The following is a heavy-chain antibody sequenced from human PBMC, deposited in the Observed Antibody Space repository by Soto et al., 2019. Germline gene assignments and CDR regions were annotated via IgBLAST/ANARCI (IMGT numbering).Heavy chain of an antibody. D-gene: IGHD6-6*01. CDR2: IYYDGNT. J-gene: IGHJ4*02. Sequence: QLQLQESGPGLVKPSETLSLTCTVSGGSITSSSHYWGWIRQPPGKGLECIGNIYYDGNTYYNPSLKDRFTISLXTXKXXFSPRLNSVTAADTAVYYCARSSITPRLFMYPFDYWGQGTLVTVSS. V-gene: IGHV4-39*01. CDR1: GGSITSSSHY. CDR3: ARSSITPRLFMYPFDY.